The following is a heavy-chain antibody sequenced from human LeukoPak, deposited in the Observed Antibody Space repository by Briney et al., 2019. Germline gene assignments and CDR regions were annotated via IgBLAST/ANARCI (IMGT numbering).Heavy chain of an antibody. V-gene: IGHV3-74*01. Sequence: GGSLRLSCTASGFTFSNYWMHWVRQVPGDGLVWVSRINTGGSSTTYADSVKGRFTISRDNAKNTLYLQMNSLRVEDTAVYYCARSNQADDYWGQGTLVTVSS. CDR2: INTGGSST. CDR1: GFTFSNYW. J-gene: IGHJ4*02. D-gene: IGHD4-11*01. CDR3: ARSNQADDY.